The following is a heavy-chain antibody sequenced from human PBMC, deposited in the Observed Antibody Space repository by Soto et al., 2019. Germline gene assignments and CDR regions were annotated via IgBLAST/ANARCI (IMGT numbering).Heavy chain of an antibody. Sequence: PSETLSLTCTCSCGSISSYYWSLIRHPPGNGLYFIGYMYYGGRTNYNPSLKSRVTISVDTSKMQVSLKLSSVTAADTAVYFCARGTPSPLIVRSSRGPWFDPWGQGTLVTVSS. CDR3: ARGTPSPLIVRSSRGPWFDP. CDR2: MYYGGRT. CDR1: CGSISSYY. J-gene: IGHJ5*02. D-gene: IGHD2-15*01. V-gene: IGHV4-59*08.